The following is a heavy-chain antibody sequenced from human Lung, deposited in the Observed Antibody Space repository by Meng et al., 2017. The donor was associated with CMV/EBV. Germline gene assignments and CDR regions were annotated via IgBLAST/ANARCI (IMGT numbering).Heavy chain of an antibody. CDR2: ISGSGGST. D-gene: IGHD3-3*01. V-gene: IGHV3-23*01. CDR1: GFTFSSYA. CDR3: AKDYEFWGLEAFDI. Sequence: GGSXRLXCAASGFTFSSYAMSWVRQAPGKGLEWGSGISGSGGSTHNADSVKGRFTISRDNSKNTLYLQMNSLRAEDTAVYYCAKDYEFWGLEAFDISGQGXKVTVSS. J-gene: IGHJ3*02.